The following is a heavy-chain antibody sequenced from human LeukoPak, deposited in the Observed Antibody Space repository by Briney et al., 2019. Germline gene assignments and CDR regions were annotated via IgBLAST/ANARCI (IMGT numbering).Heavy chain of an antibody. J-gene: IGHJ4*02. CDR2: IIPIFGTA. V-gene: IGHV1-69*01. Sequence: ASVKVSFKASGGTFSSYAISWVRQAPGQGLEWMGGIIPIFGTANYAQKFQGRVTITADESTSTAYMELSSLRSEDTAVYYCAKSPIPYYYGSGGWAPAHDYWGQGTLVTVSS. CDR1: GGTFSSYA. D-gene: IGHD3-10*01. CDR3: AKSPIPYYYGSGGWAPAHDY.